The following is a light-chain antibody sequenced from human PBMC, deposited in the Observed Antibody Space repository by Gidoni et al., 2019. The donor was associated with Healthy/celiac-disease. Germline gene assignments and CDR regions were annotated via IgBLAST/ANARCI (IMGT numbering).Light chain of an antibody. V-gene: IGKV1-39*01. Sequence: HMTQSPPSLSASVSDRVTFTSRASQSISSYLNWYQQKPGKAPKLLIYAASSLQSGVPSRFSGSGSGTDFTLTISSLQPEDFATYYCQQSYSTPRTFGGGTKVEIK. CDR3: QQSYSTPRT. J-gene: IGKJ4*02. CDR2: AAS. CDR1: QSISSY.